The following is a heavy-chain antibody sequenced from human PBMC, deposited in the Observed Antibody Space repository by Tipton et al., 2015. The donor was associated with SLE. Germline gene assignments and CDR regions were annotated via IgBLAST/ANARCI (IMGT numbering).Heavy chain of an antibody. J-gene: IGHJ4*02. CDR3: ARQRLEPRGDYFDY. CDR2: VYYTGNT. Sequence: GLVKPSETLSLTCIVSGDSISSSSYYWGWIRQPPGKGLEWVGTVYYTGNTFYNPSLKSRVSISLGTSKNQFSLKLRSVTAADTAVYYCARQRLEPRGDYFDYWGQGSLVTVSS. V-gene: IGHV4-39*07. CDR1: GDSISSSSYY. D-gene: IGHD4-11*01.